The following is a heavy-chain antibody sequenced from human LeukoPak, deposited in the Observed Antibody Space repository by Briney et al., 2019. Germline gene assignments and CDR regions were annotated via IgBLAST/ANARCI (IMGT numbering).Heavy chain of an antibody. Sequence: GRSLRLSCAASYFTFTDTWMNWVRQAPGKGLEWVGRIKSEIDGGTTDYAAPVQGRFTISRDDSQAIVYLQMNSLKTEDTAVYYCTTGGNVIVAGTRAFDIWGQGTLVTVSS. D-gene: IGHD5-12*01. J-gene: IGHJ3*02. V-gene: IGHV3-15*07. CDR2: IKSEIDGGTT. CDR1: YFTFTDTW. CDR3: TTGGNVIVAGTRAFDI.